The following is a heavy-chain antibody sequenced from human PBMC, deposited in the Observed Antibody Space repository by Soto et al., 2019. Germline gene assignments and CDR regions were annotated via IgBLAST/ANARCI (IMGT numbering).Heavy chain of an antibody. J-gene: IGHJ4*02. V-gene: IGHV1-69*13. CDR2: IISIIATA. Sequence: SVKLSCKASGGNFIDYAFSWVRQAPGQGLEWMGGIISIIATADYAQKFQGRVTITADESTRTAYMEVTSLTSEDTAVYFCAGTYDTSGDYPYYFDYWGQGTPVTVSS. CDR3: AGTYDTSGDYPYYFDY. CDR1: GGNFIDYA. D-gene: IGHD3-22*01.